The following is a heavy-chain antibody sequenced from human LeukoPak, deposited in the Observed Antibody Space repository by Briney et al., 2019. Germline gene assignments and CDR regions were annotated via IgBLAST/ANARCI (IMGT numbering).Heavy chain of an antibody. V-gene: IGHV3-30-3*01. CDR2: ISYDGSNK. J-gene: IGHJ3*02. Sequence: PGGSLRLSCAASGFTFSSYAMHWVRQAPGKGLEWVAVISYDGSNKYYADSVKGRFTISRDNSKNTLYLQMNSLRAEDTAVYYCAKAGTDAFDIWGQGTMVTVSS. CDR3: AKAGTDAFDI. D-gene: IGHD1-1*01. CDR1: GFTFSSYA.